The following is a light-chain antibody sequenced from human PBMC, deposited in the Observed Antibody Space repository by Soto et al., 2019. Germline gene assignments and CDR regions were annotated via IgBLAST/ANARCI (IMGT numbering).Light chain of an antibody. CDR2: AAS. CDR1: QSIFSY. CDR3: QQYNSFTWT. Sequence: DIQMTQSPSSVSASVGDRVTITCRASQSIFSYLNWYQQTQGKAPKIXIYAASSLPSGVPSRFSGSGAGTDCTLTISSLQPEDFATDYCQQYNSFTWTFGQGTKVDIK. V-gene: IGKV1-39*01. J-gene: IGKJ1*01.